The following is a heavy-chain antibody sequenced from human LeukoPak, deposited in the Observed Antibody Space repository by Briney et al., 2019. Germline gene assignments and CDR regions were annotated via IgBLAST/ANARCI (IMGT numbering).Heavy chain of an antibody. CDR2: IYSGGST. J-gene: IGHJ6*03. D-gene: IGHD6-19*01. CDR3: ARVPVAGTFPIGYMDI. Sequence: GGSLRLSCAASGFTVSSNYMSWVRQAPGKGLGWVSVIYSGGSTYYADSVKGRFTLSRDNSKNTLYPQMNSLRAEDTAVYYCARVPVAGTFPIGYMDIWGKGTTVTVSS. V-gene: IGHV3-53*01. CDR1: GFTVSSNY.